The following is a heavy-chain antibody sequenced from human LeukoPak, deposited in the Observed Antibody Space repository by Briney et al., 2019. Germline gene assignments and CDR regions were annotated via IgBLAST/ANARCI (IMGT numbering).Heavy chain of an antibody. CDR1: GFTFSSYS. V-gene: IGHV3-21*01. CDR3: ARDLQYSSGWHDY. D-gene: IGHD6-19*01. CDR2: ISSSSGYI. Sequence: GGSLRLSCAASGFTFSSYSMNWVRQAPGKGLEWVSSISSSSGYIYYADSVKGRFTISRDNAKNSLYLQMNSLRAEDTAVYYCARDLQYSSGWHDYWGQGTLVTVSS. J-gene: IGHJ4*02.